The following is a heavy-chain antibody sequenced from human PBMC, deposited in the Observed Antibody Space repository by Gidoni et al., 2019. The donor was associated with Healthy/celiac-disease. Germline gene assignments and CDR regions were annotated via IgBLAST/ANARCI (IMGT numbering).Heavy chain of an antibody. CDR3: ARDGEEAYCGGDCYSNWFDP. Sequence: QVQLQQWGAGLLKPSETLSLTCAVYGGSFSGHYWSWIRQPPGKGLEWIGEINHSGSTSYNPSLKSRVTISVDTSKNQFSLNLSSVTAADTAVYYCARDGEEAYCGGDCYSNWFDPWGQGTLVTVSS. J-gene: IGHJ5*02. D-gene: IGHD2-21*02. V-gene: IGHV4-34*01. CDR1: GGSFSGHY. CDR2: INHSGST.